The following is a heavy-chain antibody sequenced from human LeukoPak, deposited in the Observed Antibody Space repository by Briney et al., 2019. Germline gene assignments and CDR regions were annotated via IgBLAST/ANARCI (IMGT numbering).Heavy chain of an antibody. CDR2: IYSGGST. D-gene: IGHD2-2*02. V-gene: IGHV3-53*05. CDR1: GFTVSSNY. CDR3: ARIPSIVVVPAAIWANYYYYGMDV. J-gene: IGHJ6*02. Sequence: GGSLRLSCAASGFTVSSNYMSWVRQAPGKGLEWVSVIYSGGSTYYADSVKGRFTISRDNSKNTLYLQMNSLRAEDTAVYYCARIPSIVVVPAAIWANYYYYGMDVWGQGTTVTVSS.